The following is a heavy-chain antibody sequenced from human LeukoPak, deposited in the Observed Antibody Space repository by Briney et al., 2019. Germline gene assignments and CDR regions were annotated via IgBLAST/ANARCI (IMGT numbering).Heavy chain of an antibody. J-gene: IGHJ3*02. D-gene: IGHD2-15*01. CDR3: ARYCSGGSCSLQDAFDI. CDR1: GFTFSDYY. CDR2: ISSSGSTM. Sequence: GGSLRLSCAASGFTFSDYYMSWIRQAPGKGLEWVSYISSSGSTMYYADSVKGRFTISRDNAKSSLYLQMNSLRAEDTAVYYCARYCSGGSCSLQDAFDIWGQGTMVTVSS. V-gene: IGHV3-11*04.